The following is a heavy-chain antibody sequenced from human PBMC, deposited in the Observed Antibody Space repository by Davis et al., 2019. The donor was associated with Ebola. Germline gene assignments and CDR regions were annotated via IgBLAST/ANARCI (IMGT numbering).Heavy chain of an antibody. CDR3: ASLRRTITGMDDGFDI. J-gene: IGHJ3*02. CDR2: IYPGDSDT. V-gene: IGHV5-51*01. D-gene: IGHD1-20*01. Sequence: GESLKISCEGSGYTFTSYWVAWVRQMPGKGLEWMGIIYPGDSDTRYSPSFRGQVTISADKSTRTAYLQWGSLKASDSAMYYCASLRRTITGMDDGFDIWGQGTMVTVSS. CDR1: GYTFTSYW.